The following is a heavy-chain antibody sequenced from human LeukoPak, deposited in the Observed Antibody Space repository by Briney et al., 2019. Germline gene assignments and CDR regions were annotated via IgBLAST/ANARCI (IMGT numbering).Heavy chain of an antibody. V-gene: IGHV1-18*01. Sequence: ASVKVSCKASGYTFTSYGISWVRQAPGQGLEWMGWISAYNGNTNYAQKLQGRVTMTTDTSTSTAYMELRSLRSDDTAVYYCARDGSITGTSGGFDYWGQGTLVTVSS. J-gene: IGHJ4*02. D-gene: IGHD1-20*01. CDR3: ARDGSITGTSGGFDY. CDR2: ISAYNGNT. CDR1: GYTFTSYG.